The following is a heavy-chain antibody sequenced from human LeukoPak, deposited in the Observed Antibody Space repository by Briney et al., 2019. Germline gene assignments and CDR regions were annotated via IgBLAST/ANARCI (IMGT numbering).Heavy chain of an antibody. CDR1: GYTFTSYG. D-gene: IGHD1-7*01. Sequence: GASVKVSCKASGYTFTSYGISWVRQAPGQGLEWMGWISAYNGNTNYAQKLQGRVTMTTDTSTSTAYMELRSLRSDDTAVYYCARVGTADRWTPGPTDAFDIWGQGTMVTVSS. J-gene: IGHJ3*02. V-gene: IGHV1-18*01. CDR2: ISAYNGNT. CDR3: ARVGTADRWTPGPTDAFDI.